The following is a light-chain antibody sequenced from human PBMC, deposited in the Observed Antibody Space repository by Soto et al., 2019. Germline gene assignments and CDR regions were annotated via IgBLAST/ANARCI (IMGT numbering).Light chain of an antibody. CDR2: SAS. V-gene: IGKV1-9*01. CDR3: QQVKTYPLT. Sequence: DIQLTQSPSFLSASVGDRVAITCRASQDISSHLAWYQQKPGKAPKLLIYSASNLQSGVPSGFGGSGSGTEFTLTITSLQPEDFATYYCQQVKTYPLTFGGGTKVEIK. J-gene: IGKJ4*01. CDR1: QDISSH.